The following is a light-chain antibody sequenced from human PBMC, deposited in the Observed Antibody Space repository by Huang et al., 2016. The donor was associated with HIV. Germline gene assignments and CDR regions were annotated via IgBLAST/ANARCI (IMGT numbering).Light chain of an antibody. CDR2: GAS. CDR1: QSVSSSF. V-gene: IGKV3-20*01. J-gene: IGKJ2*01. Sequence: EIVLTKSPATLSLSPGERAPLSGRASQSVSSSFLAWYRQKPGQAPRLLIYGASSRATGIPDRFSGSGSGTDFTLTISRLEPEDFAVYYCQQYGSSPYTVGQGTKLEIK. CDR3: QQYGSSPYT.